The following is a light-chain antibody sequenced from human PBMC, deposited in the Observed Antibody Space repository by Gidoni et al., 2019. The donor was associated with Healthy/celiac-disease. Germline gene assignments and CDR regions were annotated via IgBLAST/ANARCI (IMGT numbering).Light chain of an antibody. CDR1: QSISSN. CDR3: QQSYSTPRT. CDR2: AAS. Sequence: DIEMTQSPSYLSASVRDRVTITCRSSQSISSNINCYQQKPGIAPKLLIYAASSLQSGVPSRFRGSGSATAFALALCCLQPEDFSTYHCQQSYSTPRTFGQGTKVEIK. J-gene: IGKJ1*01. V-gene: IGKV1-39*01.